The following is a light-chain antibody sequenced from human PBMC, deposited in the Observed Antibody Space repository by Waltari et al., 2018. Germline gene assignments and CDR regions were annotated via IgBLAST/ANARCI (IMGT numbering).Light chain of an antibody. CDR2: DPN. CDR1: SCSVSPTYY. CDR3: VLSMGSGIWV. J-gene: IGLJ3*02. Sequence: QTVVTQEPSLSVAPGGTVTITCGLSSCSVSPTYYPTWYQQAPGQAPRTLILDPNTRSSGVPDRFSGSILDNKAALTITGAQADDESDYYCVLSMGSGIWVFGGGTKLTVL. V-gene: IGLV8-61*01.